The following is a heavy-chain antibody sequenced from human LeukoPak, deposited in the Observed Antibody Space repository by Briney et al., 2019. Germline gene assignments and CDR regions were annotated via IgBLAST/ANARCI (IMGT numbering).Heavy chain of an antibody. CDR1: GGSISSSNW. J-gene: IGHJ3*02. V-gene: IGHV4-4*02. D-gene: IGHD3-16*01. CDR2: IYHTAST. CDR3: ARVLHSFDI. Sequence: SETLSLTCAVSGGSISSSNWWSWVRQSPGKGLEWIGEIYHTASTNYNPSLKSRVTISVDKSKNQFSLNLRSVTAADTAVYFCARVLHSFDIWGQGTMVTVSS.